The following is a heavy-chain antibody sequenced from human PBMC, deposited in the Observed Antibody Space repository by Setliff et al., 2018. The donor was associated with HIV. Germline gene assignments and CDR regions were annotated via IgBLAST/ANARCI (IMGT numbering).Heavy chain of an antibody. Sequence: SVKVSCKASGYTFTNYAMHWVRQAPGQRLEWMGWINGDNGNTRYSQEFQGRVTITRDTSASTAYMELSSLNSADMAVYYCARGGGDSSQFDHWGQGTLVTVSS. D-gene: IGHD2-21*01. CDR3: ARGGGDSSQFDH. J-gene: IGHJ4*02. CDR1: GYTFTNYA. V-gene: IGHV1-3*03. CDR2: INGDNGNT.